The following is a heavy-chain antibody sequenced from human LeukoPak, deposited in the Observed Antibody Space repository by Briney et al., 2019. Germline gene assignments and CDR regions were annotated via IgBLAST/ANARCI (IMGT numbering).Heavy chain of an antibody. V-gene: IGHV4-59*12. CDR3: ARTLIRVIAAAAIDY. CDR1: GGSMSPYH. J-gene: IGHJ4*02. D-gene: IGHD6-13*01. Sequence: SETLSLTCTVSGGSMSPYHWGWIRQPPGKGLEWTGYIYYSGSTNYNPSLKSRVTISVDTSKNQFSLKLSSVTAADTAVYYCARTLIRVIAAAAIDYWGQGTLVTVSS. CDR2: IYYSGST.